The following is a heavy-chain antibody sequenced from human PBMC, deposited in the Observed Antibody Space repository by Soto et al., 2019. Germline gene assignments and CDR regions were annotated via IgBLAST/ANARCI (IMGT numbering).Heavy chain of an antibody. V-gene: IGHV2-5*01. D-gene: IGHD6-13*01. CDR3: AHSEGYSSSWEYFQH. CDR2: IYWNDDK. CDR1: GFSLSTSGVG. J-gene: IGHJ1*01. Sequence: QITLKESGPTLVKPTQTLTLTCTFSGFSLSTSGVGVGWIRQPPGKALEWLALIYWNDDKRYSPSLKSRLTITKDPSKNHVVLTMTNMDPVDTATYYCAHSEGYSSSWEYFQHWGQGTLVTVSS.